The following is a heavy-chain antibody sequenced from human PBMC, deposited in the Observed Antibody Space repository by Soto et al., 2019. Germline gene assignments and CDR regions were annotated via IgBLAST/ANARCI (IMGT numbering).Heavy chain of an antibody. J-gene: IGHJ4*02. CDR3: ARDLNNNYDFWSGTSYYFDY. V-gene: IGHV3-33*01. CDR1: GFTFSSYG. D-gene: IGHD3-3*01. Sequence: PGGSLRLSCAASGFTFSSYGMHWVRQAPGKGLEWVAVIWYDGSNKYYADSVKGRFTISRDNSKNTLYLQMNSLRAEDTAVYYCARDLNNNYDFWSGTSYYFDYWGQGTLVTSPQ. CDR2: IWYDGSNK.